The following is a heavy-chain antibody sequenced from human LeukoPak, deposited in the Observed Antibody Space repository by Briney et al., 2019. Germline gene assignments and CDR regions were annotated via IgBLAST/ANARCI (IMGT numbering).Heavy chain of an antibody. V-gene: IGHV4-4*07. CDR1: GGSISSYY. Sequence: SETLSLTCTVSGGSISSYYWSWIRQPAGKGLEWIGRMYLSGNTNYNPSLKSRVTMSPDTSKNQFSLKLSSVTAADTAVYYCASSGAGSSKDYWGQGTLVTVSS. CDR2: MYLSGNT. CDR3: ASSGAGSSKDY. D-gene: IGHD3-10*01. J-gene: IGHJ4*02.